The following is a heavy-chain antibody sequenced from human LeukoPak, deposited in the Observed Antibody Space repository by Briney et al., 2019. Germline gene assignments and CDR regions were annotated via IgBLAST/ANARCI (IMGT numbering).Heavy chain of an antibody. D-gene: IGHD3-10*01. CDR2: IYTSGST. Sequence: SETLSLTCTVSGGSISSGSYYWSWIRQPAGKGLEWIGRIYTSGSTNYNPSLKSRVTISVDTSKNQFSLKLRSVTAADTAVYYCARDITMVRGVNNWFDPWGQGTLVTVSS. V-gene: IGHV4-61*02. CDR1: GGSISSGSYY. CDR3: ARDITMVRGVNNWFDP. J-gene: IGHJ5*02.